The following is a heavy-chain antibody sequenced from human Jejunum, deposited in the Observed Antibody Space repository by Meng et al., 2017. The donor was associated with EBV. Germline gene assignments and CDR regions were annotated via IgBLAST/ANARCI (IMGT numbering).Heavy chain of an antibody. V-gene: IGHV4-4*02. CDR3: ATSMSGYSYGYS. Sequence: QGQVQGAGPGLVPPSGTLSLTCAVSGASISSSHWWSWVRQAPGEGLEWIGEIYYTGRTNYNPSLKSRVSMSIDKSKNQFSLNLNSVTVADTAVYYCATSMSGYSYGYSWGQGTLVTVSS. J-gene: IGHJ5*02. D-gene: IGHD5-12*01. CDR2: IYYTGRT. CDR1: GASISSSHW.